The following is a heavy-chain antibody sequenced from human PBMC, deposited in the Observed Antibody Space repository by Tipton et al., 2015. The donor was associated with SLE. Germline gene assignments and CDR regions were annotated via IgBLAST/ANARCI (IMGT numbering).Heavy chain of an antibody. Sequence: TLSLTCTVSGGSISSSSYYWGWIRQPPGKGLEWIGSIYYSGSTNYNPSLKSRVTITVDTSKNQFSLKLSSVTAADTAVYYCARGPGTIFGVAENYWGQGTLVTVSS. CDR1: GGSISSSSYY. D-gene: IGHD3-3*01. CDR2: IYYSGST. CDR3: ARGPGTIFGVAENY. V-gene: IGHV4-39*07. J-gene: IGHJ4*02.